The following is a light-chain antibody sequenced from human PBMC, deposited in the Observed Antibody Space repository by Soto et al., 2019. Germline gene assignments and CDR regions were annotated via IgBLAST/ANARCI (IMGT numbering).Light chain of an antibody. CDR2: GAS. V-gene: IGKV3-20*01. Sequence: EIVLTQSPGTLSLSPGERATLSCRASQSVTSNYLAWFQQKPGQAPRVLIYGASSRATGVPDRFSGSGSGTDFTLTISRLEPEDFAVYYCQQYNKWPWTFGQGTKVEI. CDR1: QSVTSNY. CDR3: QQYNKWPWT. J-gene: IGKJ1*01.